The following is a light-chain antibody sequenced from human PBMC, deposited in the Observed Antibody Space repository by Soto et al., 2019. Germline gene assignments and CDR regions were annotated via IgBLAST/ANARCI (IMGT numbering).Light chain of an antibody. Sequence: DIQMTQSPSAKSASVGDRVTITCRASQGISKYLAWFQQKPGTVPKRLIYAASSLQSGVPARFSGSGSGTESTLPISSLQPEDFGTYYCLQHTAYPWTFGQGTKVEIK. V-gene: IGKV1-17*03. J-gene: IGKJ1*01. CDR3: LQHTAYPWT. CDR1: QGISKY. CDR2: AAS.